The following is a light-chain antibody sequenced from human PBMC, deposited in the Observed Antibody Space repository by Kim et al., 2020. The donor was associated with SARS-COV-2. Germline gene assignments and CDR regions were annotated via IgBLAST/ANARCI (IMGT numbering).Light chain of an antibody. J-gene: IGLJ2*01. V-gene: IGLV2-14*01. CDR2: EVS. Sequence: QSALTQPASVSGSPGQSITIPCTGSSSDVGGLNYVSWYQQHPGKAPKLMIYEVSKWPAGVSNRFSGSKSGNTASLTISGLQAEDEADYYCSSYTRSSTVLFGGGTQLTVL. CDR3: SSYTRSSTVL. CDR1: SSDVGGLNY.